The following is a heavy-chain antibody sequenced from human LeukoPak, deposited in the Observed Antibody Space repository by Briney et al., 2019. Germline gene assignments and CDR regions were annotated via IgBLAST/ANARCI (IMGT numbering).Heavy chain of an antibody. Sequence: SETLSLTCTVSGGSISSYYWSWIRQPPGKGLEWIGYIYYSGSTNYNPSLKGRVTISVDTSKNQFSLKLSSVTAADAAVYYCARRGSSGWYYFDYWGQGTLVTVSS. CDR3: ARRGSSGWYYFDY. CDR1: GGSISSYY. CDR2: IYYSGST. J-gene: IGHJ4*02. V-gene: IGHV4-59*08. D-gene: IGHD6-19*01.